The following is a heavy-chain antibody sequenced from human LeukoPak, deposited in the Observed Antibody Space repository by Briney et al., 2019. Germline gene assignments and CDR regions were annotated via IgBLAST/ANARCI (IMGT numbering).Heavy chain of an antibody. D-gene: IGHD3-22*01. V-gene: IGHV4-59*01. J-gene: IGHJ3*02. CDR1: GGSISSYY. CDR3: ARGLYYDSSGYRDAFDI. CDR2: THYSGAT. Sequence: SETLSLTCTVSGGSISSYYWSWLRQPPGKGLEYIGYTHYSGATNYNPSLKSRVTISLDTSGNQFSLKLSPVTAADTAVYYCARGLYYDSSGYRDAFDIWGQGTMVTVSS.